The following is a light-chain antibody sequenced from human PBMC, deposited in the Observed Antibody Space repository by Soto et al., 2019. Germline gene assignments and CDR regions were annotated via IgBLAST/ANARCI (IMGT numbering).Light chain of an antibody. Sequence: DIQMTQSPSILSASVGDRVTITCRASQSISSYLAWYQQKPGKAPKLLIYKASSLESGVPSRFSGSGSGTEFTLTISSLQPDDFATYYCQQYNTYSVTLGQGTKLEIK. J-gene: IGKJ2*01. CDR1: QSISSY. CDR2: KAS. V-gene: IGKV1-5*03. CDR3: QQYNTYSVT.